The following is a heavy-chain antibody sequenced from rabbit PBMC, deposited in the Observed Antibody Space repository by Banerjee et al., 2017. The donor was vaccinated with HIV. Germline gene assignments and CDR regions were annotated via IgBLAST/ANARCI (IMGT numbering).Heavy chain of an antibody. CDR2: IYADSGGST. J-gene: IGHJ4*01. Sequence: QEQLKESGGGLVKPGASLTLTCTASGIDFSTYYYMCWVRQAPGKGLEWIACIYADSGGSTYYARWARRRFTISKTSSTTVTLRLTSLTAADTATHFCARFLGAGDWTFNLWGPGTLVTVS. D-gene: IGHD2-1*01. V-gene: IGHV1S45*01. CDR1: GIDFSTYYY. CDR3: ARFLGAGDWTFNL.